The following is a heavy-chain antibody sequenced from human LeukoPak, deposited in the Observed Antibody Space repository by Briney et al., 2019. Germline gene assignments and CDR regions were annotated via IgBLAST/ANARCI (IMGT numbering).Heavy chain of an antibody. V-gene: IGHV4-38-2*02. CDR1: GYSISSGYY. J-gene: IGHJ3*02. CDR3: ARGPYSYDSSGAFDI. Sequence: SETLSLTCTVSGYSISSGYYWGWIRQPPGKGLEWIGSIYHSGTTYYNPSLKSRVTISVDTSKNQFSLKLSSVTAADTAVYFCARGPYSYDSSGAFDIWGQGTMVTVSS. CDR2: IYHSGTT. D-gene: IGHD3-22*01.